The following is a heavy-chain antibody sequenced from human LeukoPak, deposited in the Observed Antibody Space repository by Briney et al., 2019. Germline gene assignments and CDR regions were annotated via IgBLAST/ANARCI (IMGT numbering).Heavy chain of an antibody. D-gene: IGHD3-9*01. J-gene: IGHJ4*02. Sequence: PGGSLRLSCAASGFTFNTYSMNWVRQAPGKGLEWVSAITGGGDTTYYADSVKGRFTISRDNSKNTLYLQMNNLRAEDTAIYYCAKAANYDILTGYYLDYWGQGTLVTVSS. CDR3: AKAANYDILTGYYLDY. CDR1: GFTFNTYS. CDR2: ITGGGDTT. V-gene: IGHV3-23*01.